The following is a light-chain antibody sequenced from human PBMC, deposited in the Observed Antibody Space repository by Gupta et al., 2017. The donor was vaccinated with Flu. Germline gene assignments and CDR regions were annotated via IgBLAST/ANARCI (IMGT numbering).Light chain of an antibody. V-gene: IGKV3-20*01. CDR1: QSVSSSY. Sequence: LSPGERATLSCRASQSVSSSYLAWYQQKPGQAPRLLIYGASSRATGIPDRFSGSGSGTDFTLTISRLEPEDFAVYYCQQYGSSPYSFGQGTKLEIK. J-gene: IGKJ2*03. CDR3: QQYGSSPYS. CDR2: GAS.